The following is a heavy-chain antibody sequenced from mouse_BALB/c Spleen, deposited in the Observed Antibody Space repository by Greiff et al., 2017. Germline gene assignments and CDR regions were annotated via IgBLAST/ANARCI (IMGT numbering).Heavy chain of an antibody. Sequence: EVQLVESGGGLVQPGGSLKLSCAASGFTFSSYTMSWVRQTPEKRLEWVAYISNGGGSTYYPDTVKGRFTISRDNAKNTLYLQMSSLKSEDTAMYYCARGTYYDYLYYFDYWGQGTTLTVSS. J-gene: IGHJ2*01. CDR3: ARGTYYDYLYYFDY. V-gene: IGHV5-12-2*01. CDR1: GFTFSSYT. CDR2: ISNGGGST. D-gene: IGHD2-4*01.